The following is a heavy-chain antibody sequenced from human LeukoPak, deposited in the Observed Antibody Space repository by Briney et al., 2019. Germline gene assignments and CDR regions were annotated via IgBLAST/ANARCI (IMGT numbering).Heavy chain of an antibody. J-gene: IGHJ4*02. V-gene: IGHV3-74*03. CDR3: ARDLDWILFDY. CDR2: IRPEGTTT. CDR1: GFTFSTYW. D-gene: IGHD3-9*01. Sequence: GGSLRLSCAASGFTFSTYWIHWVRQAPGKGLVWVARIRPEGTTTAYADSVKGRFTISRDNAKNTLFLQMNSLSAEDTAVYYCARDLDWILFDYWGQGTLVTVSS.